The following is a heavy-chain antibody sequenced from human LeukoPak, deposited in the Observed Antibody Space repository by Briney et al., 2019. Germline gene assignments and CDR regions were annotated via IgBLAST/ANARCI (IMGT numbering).Heavy chain of an antibody. J-gene: IGHJ5*01. CDR3: ARDLWNFYDDSGYNRDFDS. D-gene: IGHD3-22*01. Sequence: ASVKVSFKATSRISWVRQAPGQGLEWMGWIGTYGGDTYYAQKFQGRITVATDTSTSTVYMELRNLRSDDTAVYYCARDLWNFYDDSGYNRDFDSWGQGTLVTVSS. V-gene: IGHV1-18*01. CDR1: TSR. CDR2: IGTYGGDT.